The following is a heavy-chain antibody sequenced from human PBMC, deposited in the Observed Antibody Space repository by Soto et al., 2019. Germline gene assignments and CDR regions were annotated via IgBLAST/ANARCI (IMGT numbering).Heavy chain of an antibody. CDR3: ARDSGGAGASFFFDY. Sequence: PGGSLRLSCAASGFTVSSNYMSWVRQAPGKGLEWVSVIYSGGSTYYADSVKGRFTISRDNSKNTLYLQMNSLRAEDTAVYYCARDSGGAGASFFFDYWGQGTLVTVSS. CDR2: IYSGGST. J-gene: IGHJ4*02. D-gene: IGHD1-26*01. CDR1: GFTVSSNY. V-gene: IGHV3-53*01.